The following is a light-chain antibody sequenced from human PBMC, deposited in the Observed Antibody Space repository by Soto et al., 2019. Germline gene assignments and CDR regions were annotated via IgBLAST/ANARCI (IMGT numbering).Light chain of an antibody. CDR2: DAS. Sequence: EIVLTQSPATLSLYPGERATLSCRASQSVSSYLAWYQQKPGQAPRLLIYDASNRATGIPARFSGSGSGTAFTLAISSLEPEDFAVYYCQQRSNWPPITCGQGTRLEIK. J-gene: IGKJ5*01. CDR3: QQRSNWPPIT. CDR1: QSVSSY. V-gene: IGKV3-11*01.